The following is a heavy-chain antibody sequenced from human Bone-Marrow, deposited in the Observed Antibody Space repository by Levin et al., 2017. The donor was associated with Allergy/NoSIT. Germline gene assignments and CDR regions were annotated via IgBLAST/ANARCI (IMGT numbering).Heavy chain of an antibody. V-gene: IGHV3-64*01. CDR2: ISSNGGST. D-gene: IGHD3-22*01. Sequence: PGGSLRLSCAASGFTFSSYAMHWVRQAPGKGLEYVSAISSNGGSTYYANSVKGRFTISRDNSKNTLYLQMGSLRAEDMAVYYCARDPNSSGLYFDYWGQGTLVTVSS. J-gene: IGHJ4*02. CDR1: GFTFSSYA. CDR3: ARDPNSSGLYFDY.